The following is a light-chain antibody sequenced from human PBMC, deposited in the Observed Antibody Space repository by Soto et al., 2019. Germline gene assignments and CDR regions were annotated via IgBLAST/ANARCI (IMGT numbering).Light chain of an antibody. J-gene: IGKJ2*01. Sequence: EIVMTQSPATLSVSPGERATLSCRASQSVGSNLAWYQQKPGQAPRLLIYGASTRATGIPARFSGSGSGTEFTLTISSLQSEDFAVYYCQQYNNWPWYTFGQGTKLEIK. CDR1: QSVGSN. CDR2: GAS. CDR3: QQYNNWPWYT. V-gene: IGKV3-15*01.